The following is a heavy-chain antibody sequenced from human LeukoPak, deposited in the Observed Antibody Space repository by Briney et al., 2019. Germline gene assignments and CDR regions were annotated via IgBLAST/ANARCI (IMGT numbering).Heavy chain of an antibody. CDR2: IYVTGST. V-gene: IGHV4-4*07. CDR1: GNSFGDYY. D-gene: IGHD1-26*01. Sequence: PSETLSLTCTVSGNSFGDYYWSWIRQPAGKALEWIGRIYVTGSTTYNPSLESRVTMSLDTSKNHFSLKLSSVTAADTAVYYCARGKKVEATFYFSYFMDVWGKGTTVTVSS. CDR3: ARGKKVEATFYFSYFMDV. J-gene: IGHJ6*03.